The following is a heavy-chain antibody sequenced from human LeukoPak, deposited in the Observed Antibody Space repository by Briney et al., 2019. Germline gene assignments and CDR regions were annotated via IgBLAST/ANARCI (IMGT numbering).Heavy chain of an antibody. CDR2: TKQDGSEK. V-gene: IGHV3-7*01. CDR1: GFTFSSYW. D-gene: IGHD6-19*01. CDR3: ARGPRIAVAFISDY. J-gene: IGHJ4*02. Sequence: PGGSLRLSCAASGFTFSSYWMSWVRQAPGKGLEWVANTKQDGSEKYYVDSVKGRFTISRDNAKNSLYLQMNSLRAEDTAVYYCARGPRIAVAFISDYWGQGTLVTVSS.